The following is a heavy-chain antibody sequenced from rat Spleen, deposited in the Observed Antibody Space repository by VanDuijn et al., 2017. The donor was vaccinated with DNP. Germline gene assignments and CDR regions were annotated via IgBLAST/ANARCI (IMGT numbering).Heavy chain of an antibody. V-gene: IGHV5-29*01. CDR3: TRYYESLDY. Sequence: EVQLVESGGGLVQPGRSLKISCAASGFTFSTYDMTWVRQAPARGLEWVATISYDGSSTYYRDSVKGRFTISRDNAKSILYLQMDSLRSEDTATYYCTRYYESLDYWGQGTLVTVSS. CDR1: GFTFSTYD. CDR2: ISYDGSST. D-gene: IGHD1-6*01. J-gene: IGHJ3*01.